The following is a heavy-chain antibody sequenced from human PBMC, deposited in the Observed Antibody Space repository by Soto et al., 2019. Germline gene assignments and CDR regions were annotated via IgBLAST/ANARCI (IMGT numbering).Heavy chain of an antibody. J-gene: IGHJ5*02. CDR2: INPSSGST. Sequence: ASVKVSCKASGYSFPSYYIHWVRQAPGQGLEWMGIINPSSGSTYFAQKFQGRVTMTRDTSISTAYMELTLLRSDDTAIYYCARGGGTILAPLPWGEGTLVTVSS. CDR1: GYSFPSYY. V-gene: IGHV1-2*02. D-gene: IGHD3-3*01. CDR3: ARGGGTILAPLP.